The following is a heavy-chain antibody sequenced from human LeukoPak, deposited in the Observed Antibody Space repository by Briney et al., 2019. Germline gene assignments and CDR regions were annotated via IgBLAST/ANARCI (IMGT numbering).Heavy chain of an antibody. CDR2: IYSGGST. J-gene: IGHJ4*02. V-gene: IGHV3-53*01. Sequence: GGSLRLSCAASGFTVSSNYMSWVRQAPGKGPEWVSVIYSGGSTYYADSVKGRSTISRDNSKNTLYLQMNSLRAEDTAVYYCARDISLRYWGQGTLVTVSS. D-gene: IGHD4-17*01. CDR1: GFTVSSNY. CDR3: ARDISLRY.